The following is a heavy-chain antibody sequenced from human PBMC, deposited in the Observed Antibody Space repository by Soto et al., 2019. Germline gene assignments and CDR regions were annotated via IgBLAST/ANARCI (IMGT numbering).Heavy chain of an antibody. V-gene: IGHV1-69*01. CDR2: IIPIFGTA. D-gene: IGHD2-15*01. CDR1: GGTFSSYA. J-gene: IGHJ5*02. Sequence: QVQLVQSGAEVKKPGSSVKVSCKASGGTFSSYAISWVRQAPGQGLEWMGGIIPIFGTANYAQKFQGRVTITADESTSTAYMELSSLRSEDTAVYYCARTLRTHSKRPGRPQYNWFDPWGQGPLVTVSS. CDR3: ARTLRTHSKRPGRPQYNWFDP.